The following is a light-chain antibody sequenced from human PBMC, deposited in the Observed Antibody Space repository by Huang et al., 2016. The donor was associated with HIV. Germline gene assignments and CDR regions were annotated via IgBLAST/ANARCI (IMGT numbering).Light chain of an antibody. CDR2: TAS. CDR3: LKYNTAPRT. V-gene: IGKV1-27*01. Sequence: DIRMTQSPSSLSASVGDRVTITCRASQDINNYLAWYQQKPGRVPDLLIYTASTLHSGVPSQFSGSGFGTNFTLTISSLRPEDVATYYCLKYNTAPRTFGQGTKVEIK. CDR1: QDINNY. J-gene: IGKJ1*01.